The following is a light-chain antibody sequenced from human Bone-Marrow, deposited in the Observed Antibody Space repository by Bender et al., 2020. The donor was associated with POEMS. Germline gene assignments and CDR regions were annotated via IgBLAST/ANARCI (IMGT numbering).Light chain of an antibody. Sequence: HSALTQPASLSGSPGQSITISCTGTSSDLGDYTYVSWYQQHPGKAPKLMIFDVSNRPSGVSNRFSGSKSGKTASLTISGLQTEDEADFYCSSYASSRTYVFGTGTKVTVL. CDR1: SSDLGDYTY. J-gene: IGLJ1*01. CDR2: DVS. CDR3: SSYASSRTYV. V-gene: IGLV2-14*01.